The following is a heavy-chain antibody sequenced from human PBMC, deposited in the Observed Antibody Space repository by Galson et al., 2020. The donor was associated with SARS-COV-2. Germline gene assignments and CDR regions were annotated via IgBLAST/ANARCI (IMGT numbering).Heavy chain of an antibody. J-gene: IGHJ5*02. CDR1: GGSISSYY. CDR3: AGYDFWSGYSGHNWFDP. Sequence: SETLSLTCTVSGGSISSYYWSWIRQPPGKGLEWIGYIYYSGSTNYNPSLKSRVTISVDTSKNQFSLKLSSVTAADTAVYYCAGYDFWSGYSGHNWFDPWGQGTLVTVSS. CDR2: IYYSGST. D-gene: IGHD3-3*01. V-gene: IGHV4-59*01.